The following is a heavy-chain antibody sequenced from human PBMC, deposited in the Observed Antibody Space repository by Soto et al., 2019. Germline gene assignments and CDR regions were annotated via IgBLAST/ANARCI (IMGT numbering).Heavy chain of an antibody. Sequence: SETLSLTCAVSGVSISSSNWWCWVRQPPGKGLEWIGEIYHSGSTNYNPSLKSRVTISVDTSKNQFSLKLSSVTDADKAVYYCGRFRCGGDWYYDYWGQGTLVTVSS. V-gene: IGHV4-4*02. D-gene: IGHD2-21*02. CDR1: GVSISSSNW. CDR2: IYHSGST. J-gene: IGHJ4*02. CDR3: GRFRCGGDWYYDY.